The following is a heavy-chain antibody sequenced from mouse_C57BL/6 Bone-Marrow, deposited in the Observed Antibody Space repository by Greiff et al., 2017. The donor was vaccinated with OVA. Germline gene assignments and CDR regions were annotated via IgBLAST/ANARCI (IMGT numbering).Heavy chain of an antibody. J-gene: IGHJ3*01. Sequence: QVQLKQSGAELARPGASVKLSCKASGYTFTSYGISWVKQRTGQGLEWIGKLYPRSGNTYYNEKFKGKATLTADKSSSTAYMELRSLTSEDSAVYFCARSGDYERFAYWGQGTLVTVSA. V-gene: IGHV1-81*01. D-gene: IGHD2-4*01. CDR3: ARSGDYERFAY. CDR1: GYTFTSYG. CDR2: LYPRSGNT.